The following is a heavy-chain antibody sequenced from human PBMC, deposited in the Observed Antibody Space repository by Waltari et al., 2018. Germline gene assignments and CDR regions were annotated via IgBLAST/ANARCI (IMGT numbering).Heavy chain of an antibody. D-gene: IGHD1-26*01. CDR3: AREEVHVGPTKVAISFDY. Sequence: EVHLVESGGGLVKPGGSLRLSCAASGFTLSGYSMNWVRQAPGKGLEWVSFITSSDYINYADSVKGRFTISRDNAKNSLYLQMNSLRVEDTAVYYCAREEVHVGPTKVAISFDYWGQGTLVTVSS. CDR1: GFTLSGYS. J-gene: IGHJ4*02. CDR2: ITSSDYI. V-gene: IGHV3-21*01.